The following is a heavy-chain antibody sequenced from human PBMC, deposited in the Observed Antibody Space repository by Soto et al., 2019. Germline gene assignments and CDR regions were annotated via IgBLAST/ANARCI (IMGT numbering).Heavy chain of an antibody. V-gene: IGHV1-24*01. Sequence: QVQLVQSGVEVKKPGASVKVSCKVSGYTLTELSMHWVRQAPGKGLEWMGGFDPEDGETIYAQKFQGRVTMTEDTSTDTAYMELSSLRSEDTAVYYCATVVQLERRGSSAFDIWGQGTMVTVSS. CDR3: ATVVQLERRGSSAFDI. D-gene: IGHD1-1*01. CDR1: GYTLTELS. CDR2: FDPEDGET. J-gene: IGHJ3*02.